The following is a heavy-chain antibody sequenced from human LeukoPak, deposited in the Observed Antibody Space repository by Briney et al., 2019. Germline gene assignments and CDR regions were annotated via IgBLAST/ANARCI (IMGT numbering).Heavy chain of an antibody. CDR3: ARDPGAQWEPGHYYYGMDV. V-gene: IGHV1-18*01. D-gene: IGHD1-26*01. CDR2: ISAYNGNT. J-gene: IGHJ6*02. CDR1: GYTFTSYG. Sequence: GASVKVSCKASGYTFTSYGISWVRQAPGQGLEWMGWISAYNGNTNYAQKLQGRVTMTTDTSTSTAYMELRSLRSDDTAVYYCARDPGAQWEPGHYYYGMDVWGQGTTVTVSS.